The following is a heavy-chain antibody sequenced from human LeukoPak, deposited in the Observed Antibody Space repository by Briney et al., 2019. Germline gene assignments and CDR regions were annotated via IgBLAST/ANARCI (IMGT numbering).Heavy chain of an antibody. CDR2: IIPIFGTA. CDR3: ARQDDFWSGPTAGFFDY. Sequence: ASVKVSCKASGCTFSSYAISWVRQAPGQGLEWMGGIIPIFGTANYAQKFQGRVTITTDESTSTAYMELSSLRSEDTAVYYCARQDDFWSGPTAGFFDYWGQGTLVTVSS. J-gene: IGHJ4*02. V-gene: IGHV1-69*05. CDR1: GCTFSSYA. D-gene: IGHD3-3*01.